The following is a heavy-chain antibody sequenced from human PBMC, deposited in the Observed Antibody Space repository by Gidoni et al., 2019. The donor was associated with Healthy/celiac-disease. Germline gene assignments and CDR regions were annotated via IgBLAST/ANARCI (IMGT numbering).Heavy chain of an antibody. J-gene: IGHJ5*02. CDR2: TRNKANSYTT. CDR3: ARGLFYGGDCLLFDP. V-gene: IGHV3-72*01. CDR1: GFTFSDHY. Sequence: EVQLVDSGGGLVQPGGSLRLSCAASGFTFSDHYMDWVRQAPGKGLEWVGRTRNKANSYTTEYAASVKGRFTISRDDSKNSLYLQINSLKIEDTTVYYCARGLFYGGDCLLFDPWGQGTLVTVSS. D-gene: IGHD2-21*02.